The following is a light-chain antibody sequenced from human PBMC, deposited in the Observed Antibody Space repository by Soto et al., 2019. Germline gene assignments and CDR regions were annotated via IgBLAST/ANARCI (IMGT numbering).Light chain of an antibody. CDR3: QHYNSYSEA. Sequence: EVVLTQSPGTLSLSPGGRATLSCRASQSVSRRLAWYQQRPGQSPRLLISGASMRASGVPVRFIGSGSGTDFTLTISSLQPDDFATYYCQHYNSYSEAFGQGTKVDIK. CDR1: QSVSRR. J-gene: IGKJ1*01. V-gene: IGKV3D-15*01. CDR2: GAS.